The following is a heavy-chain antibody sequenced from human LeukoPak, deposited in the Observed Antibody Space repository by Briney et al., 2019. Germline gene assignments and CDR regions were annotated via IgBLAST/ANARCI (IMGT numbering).Heavy chain of an antibody. CDR1: GFTFSSSY. CDR3: ATGTGYYYDR. CDR2: VHNDGDTK. Sequence: GGSLRLSCAAPGFTFSSSYMHWVRQAPGKCLEWVAVVHNDGDTKYFGDSVKGRFAISRDNSKNTLYLQMNSLRAEDTAVYYCATGTGYYYDRWGQGTLVTVAS. D-gene: IGHD3-9*01. J-gene: IGHJ4*02. V-gene: IGHV3-30*02.